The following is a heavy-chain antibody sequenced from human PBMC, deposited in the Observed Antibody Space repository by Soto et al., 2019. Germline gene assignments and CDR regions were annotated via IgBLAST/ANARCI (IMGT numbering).Heavy chain of an antibody. V-gene: IGHV6-1*01. Sequence: SQTLSLTCAISGDSVSSNSAAWNWIRQSPSRGLEWLGRTYYRSRWYNDYAVSVKSRITVNQDTSKNQFSLQLTSVTPEDTAVYYCAGTTSHYWYYMDVWGKGTTVTVS. CDR1: GDSVSSNSAA. CDR3: AGTTSHYWYYMDV. D-gene: IGHD1-7*01. CDR2: TYYRSRWYN. J-gene: IGHJ6*03.